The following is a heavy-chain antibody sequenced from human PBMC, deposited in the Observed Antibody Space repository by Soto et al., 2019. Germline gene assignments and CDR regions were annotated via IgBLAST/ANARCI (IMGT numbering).Heavy chain of an antibody. J-gene: IGHJ4*02. D-gene: IGHD4-17*01. V-gene: IGHV4-4*02. CDR3: AKDRDYGDNVSFFDC. CDR1: GDSISGSQW. Sequence: QVQLQESGPGLVKPSETLSLTCAVSGDSISGSQWWSWVRLPPGKGLEWIGEISHTGTTNYNPSLKSRVTMSVDKPKNQFSLNLTSVTAADTAVYYCAKDRDYGDNVSFFDCWGQGTLVTVSS. CDR2: ISHTGTT.